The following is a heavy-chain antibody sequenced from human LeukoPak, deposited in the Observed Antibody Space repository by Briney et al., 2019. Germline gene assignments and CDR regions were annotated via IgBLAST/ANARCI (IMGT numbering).Heavy chain of an antibody. CDR3: AKVGFSEMEWLLYSDH. V-gene: IGHV3-23*01. D-gene: IGHD3-3*01. CDR2: ISGSSGHT. Sequence: GGSLRLSCAASGLTFSSYAMSWVRQAPGKGLEWVSAISGSSGHTYYADSVKGRFTISRDNSKNTLCLQMNSLRAEDTAVYYCAKVGFSEMEWLLYSDHWGQGTLVTVSS. J-gene: IGHJ4*02. CDR1: GLTFSSYA.